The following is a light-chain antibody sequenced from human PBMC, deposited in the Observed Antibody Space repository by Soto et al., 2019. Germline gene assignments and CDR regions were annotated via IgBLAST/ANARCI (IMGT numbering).Light chain of an antibody. CDR3: QQANSFTIT. V-gene: IGKV1-12*01. Sequence: DIQMTQSPSYASASLGDRVTITCRASQGISSWLAWYQQKQGKAPKLLIYAASSLQSGVPSRFSGSGSGTDGTITISSLQKEDFATYYCQQANSFTITFGQGTRLEIK. CDR2: AAS. CDR1: QGISSW. J-gene: IGKJ5*01.